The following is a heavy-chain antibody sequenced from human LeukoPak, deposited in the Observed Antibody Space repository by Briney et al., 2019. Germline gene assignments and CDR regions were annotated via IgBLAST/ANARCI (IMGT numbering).Heavy chain of an antibody. CDR1: GGSISSYY. Sequence: SETLSLTCTVSGGSISSYYWSWIRQPPGKGLEWIGYIHYSGGITYYNPSLKSRVTISVDTSKNQFSLSLSSVTAADTAVYYCARAGDVLRFLEWSHYFDYWGQGTLVTVSS. J-gene: IGHJ4*02. CDR3: ARAGDVLRFLEWSHYFDY. CDR2: IHYSGGIT. V-gene: IGHV4-59*08. D-gene: IGHD3-3*01.